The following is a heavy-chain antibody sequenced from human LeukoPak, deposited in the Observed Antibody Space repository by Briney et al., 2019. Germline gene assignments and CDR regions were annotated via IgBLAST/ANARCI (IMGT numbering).Heavy chain of an antibody. V-gene: IGHV1-69*04. J-gene: IGHJ6*02. CDR1: GGTFSSYA. D-gene: IGHD3-10*01. CDR2: IIPILGIA. CDR3: ARAGLDLGIDV. Sequence: SVKVSCKASGGTFSSYAISWVRQAPGQGLEWMGRIIPILGIANYAQKFQGRVTITADKSTSTAYMELSSLRSEDTAVYYCARAGLDLGIDVWGQGTTVTVSS.